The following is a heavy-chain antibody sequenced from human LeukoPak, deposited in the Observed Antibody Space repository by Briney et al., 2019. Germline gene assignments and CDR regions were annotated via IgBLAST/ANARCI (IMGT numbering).Heavy chain of an antibody. Sequence: PAETLSLTCTVSGGSFSDFYWTWIRQSPGQGLEWIGYSGSSNYNPSLKSRVTISVDTSKRHFSLTLSSVTAADTGIYYCASTRRHYYGSGKNLTPWPAGLDVWGQGTTVIVS. V-gene: IGHV4-59*01. D-gene: IGHD3-10*01. J-gene: IGHJ6*02. CDR2: SGSS. CDR3: ASTRRHYYGSGKNLTPWPAGLDV. CDR1: GGSFSDFY.